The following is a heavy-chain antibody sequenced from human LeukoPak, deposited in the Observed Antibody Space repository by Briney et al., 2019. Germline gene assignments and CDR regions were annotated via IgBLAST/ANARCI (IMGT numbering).Heavy chain of an antibody. CDR2: ISSNGGST. CDR3: ARMTLYGSGTVH. J-gene: IGHJ1*01. V-gene: IGHV3-64*02. Sequence: PGGSPRLSCAASGFTFSSYSMHWVRQAPGKGLEYVSGISSNGGSTWYAGSVKGRFTISRDNSKNTVNLQLGSLRIEDTAVYHCARMTLYGSGTVHWGQGILVTVSS. D-gene: IGHD3-10*01. CDR1: GFTFSSYS.